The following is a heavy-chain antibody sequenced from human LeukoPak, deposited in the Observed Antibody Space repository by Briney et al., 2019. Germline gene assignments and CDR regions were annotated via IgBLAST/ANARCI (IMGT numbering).Heavy chain of an antibody. J-gene: IGHJ4*02. CDR1: GFTFSSYS. D-gene: IGHD3-3*01. CDR2: ISSSSSTI. CDR3: ATYYDFWSGYSRSYYFDY. V-gene: IGHV3-48*01. Sequence: PGGSLRLSCAASGFTFSSYSMNWVRQAPGKGLEWVSYISSSSSTIYYADSVKGRFTISRDNAKNSLYLQMNSLRAEDTAVYYCATYYDFWSGYSRSYYFDYWGQGILVTVSS.